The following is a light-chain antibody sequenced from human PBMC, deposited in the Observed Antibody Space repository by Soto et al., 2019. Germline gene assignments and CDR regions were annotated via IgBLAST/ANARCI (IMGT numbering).Light chain of an antibody. V-gene: IGLV2-14*01. CDR1: SSDVGGYNF. J-gene: IGLJ2*01. CDR3: SSSTASSTVV. CDR2: EVS. Sequence: QSALTQPASVSGSPGQSITISCTGTSSDVGGYNFVSWYQQHPDKAPKLMIYEVSNRPSGVSNRFSGSKSGNTASLTISGRQADDEADYYCSSSTASSTVVFGGGTKLTVL.